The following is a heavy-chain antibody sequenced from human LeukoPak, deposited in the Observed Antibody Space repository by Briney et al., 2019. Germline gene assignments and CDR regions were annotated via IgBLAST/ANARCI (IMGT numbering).Heavy chain of an antibody. V-gene: IGHV3-33*01. J-gene: IGHJ4*02. D-gene: IGHD4-17*01. CDR2: IWYVGSNK. CDR3: ARDDGFTPLDY. Sequence: GGSLRLSCAASGFSFSSYGMHWVRQAPGKGLEWVAIIWYVGSNKYYADSVKGRFTISRDNSKNTLFLEMNSLRAEDTAVYYCARDDGFTPLDYWGQGTLVTVSS. CDR1: GFSFSSYG.